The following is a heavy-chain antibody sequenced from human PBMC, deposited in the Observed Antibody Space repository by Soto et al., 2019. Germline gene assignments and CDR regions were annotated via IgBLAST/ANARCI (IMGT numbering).Heavy chain of an antibody. V-gene: IGHV5-51*01. CDR2: IYPGDSDT. J-gene: IGHJ6*03. CDR3: ARQYCTSTSCYWTPYYDMDV. Sequence: GESLKISCKASGYSFTTYWIGWVRQMPGKGLEWMGIIYPGDSDTRYSPSFQGQVTISADKSISTAYLQWSSLKASDTAMYYCARQYCTSTSCYWTPYYDMDVWGKGTTVTVSS. D-gene: IGHD2-2*01. CDR1: GYSFTTYW.